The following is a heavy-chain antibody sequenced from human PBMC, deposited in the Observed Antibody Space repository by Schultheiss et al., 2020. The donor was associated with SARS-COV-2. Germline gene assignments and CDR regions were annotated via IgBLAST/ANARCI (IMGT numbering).Heavy chain of an antibody. J-gene: IGHJ4*02. D-gene: IGHD5-18*01. V-gene: IGHV3-21*01. Sequence: GGSLRLSCAASGFTFSSYSMNWVRQAPGKGLEWVSSISSSSSYIYYADSVKGGFTISRDNAKNSLYLQMNSLRAEDTAVYYCARVVRTEVVRARDTIAQPFDYWGQGTLVTVSS. CDR2: ISSSSSYI. CDR1: GFTFSSYS. CDR3: ARVVRTEVVRARDTIAQPFDY.